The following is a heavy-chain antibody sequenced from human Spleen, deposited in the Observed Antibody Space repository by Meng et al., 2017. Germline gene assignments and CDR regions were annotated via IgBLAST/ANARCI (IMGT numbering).Heavy chain of an antibody. J-gene: IGHJ4*02. CDR1: GFSLSTSGVG. D-gene: IGHD3-22*01. V-gene: IGHV2-5*02. CDR2: IYWDDDK. Sequence: QITVTESAPTLVKPTQTLTLTCTFSGFSLSTSGVGVGWIRQPPGKALEWLALIYWDDDKRYSPSLKSRLMITKDTSKNQVVLSMTNMDPVDTATYYCARRPHSTGFDSWGQGTLVTVFS. CDR3: ARRPHSTGFDS.